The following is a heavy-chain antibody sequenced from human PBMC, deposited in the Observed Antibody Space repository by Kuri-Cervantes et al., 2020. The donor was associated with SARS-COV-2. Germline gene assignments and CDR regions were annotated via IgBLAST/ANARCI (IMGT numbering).Heavy chain of an antibody. D-gene: IGHD6-13*01. V-gene: IGHV1-46*01. Sequence: ASVKVSCKASGYTFTSYYMHWVRQAPGQGLEWMGIINPSGGSTSYAQKFQGRVTMTRDTSTSTAYMELSSLRSEDTAVYYCARANIIADMDVWGKGTTVTVSS. CDR1: GYTFTSYY. CDR2: INPSGGST. CDR3: ARANIIADMDV. J-gene: IGHJ6*03.